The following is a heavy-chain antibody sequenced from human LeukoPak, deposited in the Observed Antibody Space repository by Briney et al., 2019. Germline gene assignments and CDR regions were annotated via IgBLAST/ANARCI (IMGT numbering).Heavy chain of an antibody. CDR2: IYYSGST. V-gene: IGHV4-61*01. CDR3: ARDNWNYGSSMDV. Sequence: SETLPLTCTVSGGSVSSGSYYWSWIRQPPGKGLEWIGYIYYSGSTNYNPSLKSRVTISVDTSKNQFSLKLSSVTAADTAVYYCARDNWNYGSSMDVWGQGTTVTVSS. D-gene: IGHD1-7*01. CDR1: GGSVSSGSYY. J-gene: IGHJ6*02.